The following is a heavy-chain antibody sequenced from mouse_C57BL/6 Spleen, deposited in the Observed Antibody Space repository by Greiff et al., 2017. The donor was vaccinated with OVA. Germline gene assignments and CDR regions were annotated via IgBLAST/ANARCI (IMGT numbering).Heavy chain of an antibody. CDR2: IYPGDGDT. V-gene: IGHV1-80*01. J-gene: IGHJ4*01. D-gene: IGHD2-4*01. CDR3: ARGLRREGNYAMDY. CDR1: GYAFSSYW. Sequence: LVESGAELVKPGASVKISCKASGYAFSSYWMNWVKQRPGKGLEWIGQIYPGDGDTNYNGKFKGKATLTADKSSSTAYMQLSSLTSEDSAVYYCARGLRREGNYAMDYWGQGTSVTVSS.